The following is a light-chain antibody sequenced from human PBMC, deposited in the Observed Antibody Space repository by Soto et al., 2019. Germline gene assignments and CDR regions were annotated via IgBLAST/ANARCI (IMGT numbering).Light chain of an antibody. Sequence: EIVLTKSPATLSLSPGQRATLSYRASQSVCNSLAWYQQRPGHAPRLLIYDSSNKATAIPARFSGSWSGTDFSLTISSLEAEDFAVYCCPQRANWPQGLSVGGGTKVEIK. CDR3: PQRANWPQGLS. J-gene: IGKJ4*01. CDR1: QSVCNS. V-gene: IGKV3-11*01. CDR2: DSS.